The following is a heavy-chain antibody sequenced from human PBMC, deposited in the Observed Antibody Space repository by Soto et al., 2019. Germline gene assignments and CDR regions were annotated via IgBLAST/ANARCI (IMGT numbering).Heavy chain of an antibody. J-gene: IGHJ3*01. V-gene: IGHV4-38-2*01. Sequence: SETLSLTCAVSGYSINNGYYWGWIRQPPGKRLEWIGSFYRSGNTYYNPSLKSRVTISVDTSKNQFSLKLISVTAADTAVYYCARGENDAFDFWGQGTMVTVSS. CDR2: FYRSGNT. CDR3: ARGENDAFDF. CDR1: GYSINNGYY.